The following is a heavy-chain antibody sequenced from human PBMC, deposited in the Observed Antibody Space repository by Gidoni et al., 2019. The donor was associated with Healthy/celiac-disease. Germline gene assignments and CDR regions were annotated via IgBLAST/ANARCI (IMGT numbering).Heavy chain of an antibody. CDR2: INSDGSST. Sequence: EVQLVESGGGLVQPGGSLRLSCAASGFTFRSYWMHWVRQAPGTGLVWVSRINSDGSSTSYADSVKGRFTISRDNAKNTLYLQMNSLRAEDTAVYYCAREGRGGLYYYYGMDVWGQGTTVTVSS. CDR3: AREGRGGLYYYYGMDV. J-gene: IGHJ6*02. CDR1: GFTFRSYW. D-gene: IGHD2-15*01. V-gene: IGHV3-74*01.